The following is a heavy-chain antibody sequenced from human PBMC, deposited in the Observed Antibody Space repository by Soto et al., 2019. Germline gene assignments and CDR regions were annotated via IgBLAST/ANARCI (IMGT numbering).Heavy chain of an antibody. J-gene: IGHJ5*02. V-gene: IGHV4-30-2*01. D-gene: IGHD3-10*01. CDR2: IYHSGNT. CDR3: ARGDYGQYDAYNWFDP. Sequence: QLQLQESGSGLVKPSQTLSLTCAVSGGSISSGGYSWTWIRQPPGKGLEWIGYIYHSGNTYYNPSLKSRVTISGDRSKNQFTLNLSSVTVADTAVYYCARGDYGQYDAYNWFDPWGQGNLVIVAS. CDR1: GGSISSGGYS.